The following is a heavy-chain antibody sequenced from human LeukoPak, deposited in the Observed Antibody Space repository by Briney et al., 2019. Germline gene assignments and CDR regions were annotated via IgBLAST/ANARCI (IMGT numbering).Heavy chain of an antibody. CDR3: ARDNGRGYPVYFGY. Sequence: ASVKVSCKASGYSFTGYYIHWVRQAPGPGLEWMGWINPIGGGTNYAQKFQGRVTMTRDTSITTAYMEMSSLRSDDAAVYYCARDNGRGYPVYFGYWGQGTLVTVSS. D-gene: IGHD3-22*01. V-gene: IGHV1-2*02. J-gene: IGHJ4*02. CDR1: GYSFTGYY. CDR2: INPIGGGT.